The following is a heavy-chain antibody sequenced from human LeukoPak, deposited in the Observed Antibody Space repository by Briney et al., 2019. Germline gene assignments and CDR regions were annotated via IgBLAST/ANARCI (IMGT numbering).Heavy chain of an antibody. CDR1: GFTFSNYE. J-gene: IGHJ4*02. D-gene: IGHD2-15*01. Sequence: GGSLRLSCAASGFTFSNYEMNWVRQAPGKGLEWVSYISSSAGTIYYGESMKGRFVTARDNAKNSLYLQMNSLRAEDTAVYYCASLSWFSFDYWGQGTLVTVSS. CDR2: ISSSAGTI. V-gene: IGHV3-48*03. CDR3: ASLSWFSFDY.